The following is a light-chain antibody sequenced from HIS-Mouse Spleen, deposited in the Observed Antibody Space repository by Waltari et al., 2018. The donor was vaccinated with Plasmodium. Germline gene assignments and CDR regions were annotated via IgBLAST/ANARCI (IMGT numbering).Light chain of an antibody. CDR1: SSAVGGYNY. J-gene: IGLJ2*01. Sequence: QSALTQPPSASGSPGQSVTISCTGTSSAVGGYNYVSWYQQHPGKAPNLRIYEVSKRPSGVPDRFSGSKSGNTASLTVSGLQAEDEADYYCSSYAGSNNLVFGGGTKLTVL. V-gene: IGLV2-8*01. CDR2: EVS. CDR3: SSYAGSNNLV.